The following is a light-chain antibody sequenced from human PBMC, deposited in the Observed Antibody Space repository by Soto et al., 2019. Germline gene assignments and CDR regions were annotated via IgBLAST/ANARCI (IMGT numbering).Light chain of an antibody. CDR3: QHYNSYGT. CDR1: QRIDRW. J-gene: IGKJ1*01. CDR2: HAS. Sequence: IHMTQSPSTLPASVGGSGTMSVRASQRIDRWLAGYQQRPGKAPKILIYHASSLETGVPSRFIDSGSGTEFTLTISSLQPDDFATYYCQHYNSYGTFGQGPRV. V-gene: IGKV1-5*01.